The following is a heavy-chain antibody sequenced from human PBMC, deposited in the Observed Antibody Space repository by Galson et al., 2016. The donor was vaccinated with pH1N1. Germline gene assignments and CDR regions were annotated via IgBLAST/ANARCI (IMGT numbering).Heavy chain of an antibody. V-gene: IGHV3-30*03. CDR3: ARDSGMTSTSWRGFDF. CDR2: ITFDGGFI. CDR1: GFSFSNYG. D-gene: IGHD3-3*01. J-gene: IGHJ4*02. Sequence: SLRLSCAASGFSFSNYGLHWIRQAPGKGLEWVALITFDGGFIYYSDSVEGRFTISRDNSETTLYLHMNSLTPDDTAVYFCARDSGMTSTSWRGFDFWGRGTQVTVSS.